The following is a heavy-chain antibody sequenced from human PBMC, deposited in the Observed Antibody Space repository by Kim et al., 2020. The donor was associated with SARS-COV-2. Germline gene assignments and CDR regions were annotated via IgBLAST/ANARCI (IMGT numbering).Heavy chain of an antibody. Sequence: YAGSVKGRFTIARDNSKNTLYLQMNSLRAEDTAVYYCARSRSGSYLNAFDIWGQGTMVTVSS. V-gene: IGHV3-30*01. J-gene: IGHJ3*02. D-gene: IGHD1-26*01. CDR3: ARSRSGSYLNAFDI.